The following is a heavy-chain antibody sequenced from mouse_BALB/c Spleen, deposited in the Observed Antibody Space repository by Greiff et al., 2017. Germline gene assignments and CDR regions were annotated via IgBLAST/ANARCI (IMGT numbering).Heavy chain of an antibody. CDR1: GFTFTDYY. CDR2: IRNKANGYTT. D-gene: IGHD2-14*01. Sequence: EVKLVESGGGLVQSGGSLRLSCATSGFTFTDYYMSWVRQPPGKALEWLGFIRNKANGYTTEYSASVKGRFTISRDNSQGILYLQMNTLRAEDSATYYCARDWERYDWSVFAYWGQGTLVTVSA. CDR3: ARDWERYDWSVFAY. V-gene: IGHV7-3*02. J-gene: IGHJ3*01.